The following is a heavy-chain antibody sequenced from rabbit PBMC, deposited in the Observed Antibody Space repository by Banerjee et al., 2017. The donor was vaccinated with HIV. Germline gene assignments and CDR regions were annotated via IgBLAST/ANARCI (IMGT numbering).Heavy chain of an antibody. J-gene: IGHJ4*01. D-gene: IGHD6-1*01. Sequence: QQLVESGGGLVKPGASLTLSCKASGLDFSSYSMNWVRQAPGKGLEWIGYIDPVFGSTDYASWVNGRFTISSDNAQNTVSLQMNSLTAADTATYFCARDGYYILGYAGNAYARGFFNLWGQGTLVTVS. CDR2: IDPVFGST. V-gene: IGHV1S7*01. CDR1: GLDFSSYS. CDR3: ARDGYYILGYAGNAYARGFFNL.